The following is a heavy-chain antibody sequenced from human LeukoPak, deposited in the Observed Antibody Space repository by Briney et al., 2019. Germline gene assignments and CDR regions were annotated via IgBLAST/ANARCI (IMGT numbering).Heavy chain of an antibody. CDR1: GFSFSSYG. Sequence: GRSLRLSXAASGFSFSSYGMHWVRQAPGKGLEWVAVIWYDGSNKYYADSVKGRFTISRDNSKNTLNLQMNSLRAEDTAVYYCAKETLEYSSSSFDYWGQGTLVTVSS. CDR3: AKETLEYSSSSFDY. D-gene: IGHD6-6*01. V-gene: IGHV3-33*06. CDR2: IWYDGSNK. J-gene: IGHJ4*02.